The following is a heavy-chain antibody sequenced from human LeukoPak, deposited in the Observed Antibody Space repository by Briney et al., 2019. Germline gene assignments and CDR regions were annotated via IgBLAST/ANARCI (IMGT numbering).Heavy chain of an antibody. Sequence: PSETLSLTCAVHGGSLSGYYWSWIRQPPGKGLEWIGEINHSGSTNYNPSLKSRVTISLDTSKNQFSLNLSSVTAADTAVYYCARGFREFVPWRQGTLVTVSS. J-gene: IGHJ5*02. D-gene: IGHD5-24*01. V-gene: IGHV4-34*01. CDR1: GGSLSGYY. CDR3: ARGFREFVP. CDR2: INHSGST.